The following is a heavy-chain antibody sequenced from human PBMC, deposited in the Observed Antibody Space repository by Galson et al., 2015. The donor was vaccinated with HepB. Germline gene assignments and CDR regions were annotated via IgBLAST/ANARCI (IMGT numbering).Heavy chain of an antibody. Sequence: SLRLSCAASGFTFSNAWMSWVRQAPGKGLEWVGRIKSKTDGGTTDYAAPVKGRFTISRDDSKNTLYLQMNSLKTEDTAVYYCTTFTYYYDSSGHYYDPVFDYWGQGTLVTVSS. CDR2: IKSKTDGGTT. D-gene: IGHD3-22*01. CDR3: TTFTYYYDSSGHYYDPVFDY. CDR1: GFTFSNAW. V-gene: IGHV3-15*01. J-gene: IGHJ4*02.